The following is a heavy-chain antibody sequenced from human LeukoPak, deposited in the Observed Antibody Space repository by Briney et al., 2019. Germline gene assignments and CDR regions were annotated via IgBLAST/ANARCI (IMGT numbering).Heavy chain of an antibody. V-gene: IGHV1-69*04. Sequence: ASVKVSCKASGGTFNSYAISWVRQAPGQGLEWMGRIIPIFGIANYAQKFQGRVTITADKSTSTAYMELSSLRSEDTAVYYCARRPTSGVNYYYGMDVWGQGTTVTVSS. CDR3: ARRPTSGVNYYYGMDV. CDR2: IIPIFGIA. D-gene: IGHD2-8*01. CDR1: GGTFNSYA. J-gene: IGHJ6*02.